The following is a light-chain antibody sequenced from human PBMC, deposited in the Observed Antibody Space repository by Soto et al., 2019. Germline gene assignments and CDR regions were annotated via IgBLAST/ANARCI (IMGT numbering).Light chain of an antibody. CDR2: GAS. Sequence: EIVLTQSPGTVSLSPGERATLSCRASQSVSSRNLAWYRQKPGQAPSLLIFGASNRATGIPDRFSGSGSGTDFTLTISRLEPEDCAVYYCLRYGDSPPAYTFGQGTKLKIK. V-gene: IGKV3-20*01. CDR1: QSVSSRN. J-gene: IGKJ2*01. CDR3: LRYGDSPPAYT.